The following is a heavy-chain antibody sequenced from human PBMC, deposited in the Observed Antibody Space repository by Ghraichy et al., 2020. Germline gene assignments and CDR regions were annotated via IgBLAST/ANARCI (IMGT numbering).Heavy chain of an antibody. V-gene: IGHV3-53*01. Sequence: GGSLRLSCVASGFTFRNNYMTWFRQPPGKGLEWVSIIYSGGDTEYADSVQGRFTISRDNAKNTLYLQMDTVRVEDTAVYYCAKYGGTYGDGYWGQGTLVTVSA. CDR3: AKYGGTYGDGY. CDR2: IYSGGDT. CDR1: GFTFRNNY. J-gene: IGHJ4*02. D-gene: IGHD1-26*01.